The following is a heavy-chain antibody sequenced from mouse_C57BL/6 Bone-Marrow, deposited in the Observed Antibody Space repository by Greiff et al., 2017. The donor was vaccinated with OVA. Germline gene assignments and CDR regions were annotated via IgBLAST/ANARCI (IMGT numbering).Heavy chain of an antibody. CDR3: VGSRAMDY. CDR1: GFTFNTYA. V-gene: IGHV10-3*01. Sequence: EVQLVESGGGLVQPKGSLKLSCAASGFTFNTYAMHWVRQAPGKGLEWVARIRSKSSNYATYYTDSVKNRFTISRDDSQRMLYLQMNNLKTEDTSMYYCVGSRAMDYWGQGTSVTVSS. J-gene: IGHJ4*01. CDR2: IRSKSSNYAT.